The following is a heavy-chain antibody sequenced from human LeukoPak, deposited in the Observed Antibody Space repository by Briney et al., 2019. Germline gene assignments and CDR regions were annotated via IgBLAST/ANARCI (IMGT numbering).Heavy chain of an antibody. CDR1: GYTFTSYG. CDR2: ISAYNGNT. V-gene: IGHV1-18*01. Sequence: GASVKVSCKASGYTFTSYGISWVRQAPGQGLEWMGWISAYNGNTNYAQKLQGRVTMTTDTSTSTAYMELRSLRSDDTAVYYCASRVGLGYCSSTSCPRPDYYYYMDVWGKGTTVTVSS. J-gene: IGHJ6*03. D-gene: IGHD2-2*01. CDR3: ASRVGLGYCSSTSCPRPDYYYYMDV.